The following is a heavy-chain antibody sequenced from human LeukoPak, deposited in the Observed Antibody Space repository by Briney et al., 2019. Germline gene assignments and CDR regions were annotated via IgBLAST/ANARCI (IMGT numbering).Heavy chain of an antibody. CDR2: ISDDGTRK. CDR3: AREFSGYAFDI. D-gene: IGHD5-12*01. Sequence: GGSLRLSCAASGFTFSSYAMSWVRQAPGKGLEWVAVISDDGTRKYYADSVQGRLTISRDNSKNTLYLQMNSLRAEDMAIYYCAREFSGYAFDIWGQGTMVTVSS. V-gene: IGHV3-30*03. J-gene: IGHJ3*02. CDR1: GFTFSSYA.